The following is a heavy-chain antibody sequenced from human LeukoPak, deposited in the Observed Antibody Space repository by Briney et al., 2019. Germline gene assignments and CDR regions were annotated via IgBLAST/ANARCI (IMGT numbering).Heavy chain of an antibody. Sequence: PGGSLRLSCAASGFNFHSYGMHWVRQAPGKGLDWVAFVRYDGSIQYYADSVKGRFAISRDNSKDTVSLQMNSLRPEDTAVYYCAKSSSSSDYYYYYMDVWGKGTTVTVSS. CDR2: VRYDGSIQ. CDR1: GFNFHSYG. CDR3: AKSSSSSDYYYYYMDV. D-gene: IGHD6-6*01. V-gene: IGHV3-30*02. J-gene: IGHJ6*03.